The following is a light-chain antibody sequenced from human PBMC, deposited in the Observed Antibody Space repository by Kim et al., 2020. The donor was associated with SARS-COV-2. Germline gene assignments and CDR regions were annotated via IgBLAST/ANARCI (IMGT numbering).Light chain of an antibody. CDR2: AAS. CDR1: QSISTS. CDR3: QQSFSIPLT. J-gene: IGKJ4*01. V-gene: IGKV1-39*01. Sequence: DIQMTQSPSSLSASVGDRVTITCRASQSISTSLNWYQQKPGKAPNFLIYAASSLQSGVPSRFSGSGSGTDFTLTISSLQPEDFATYYCQQSFSIPLTFVGGTKVDIK.